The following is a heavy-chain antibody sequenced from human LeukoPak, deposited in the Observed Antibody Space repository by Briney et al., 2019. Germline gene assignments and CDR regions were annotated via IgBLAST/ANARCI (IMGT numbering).Heavy chain of an antibody. Sequence: EASVTVSCKASGYTVTTYYMHWVRQAPGQGLEWMGILNPSGGSSSYAQKFQGRATLTRATSTSTVYMELSSLRSEDTAVYYCASVYKNGMDVWGQGTTVIVSS. CDR3: ASVYKNGMDV. CDR2: LNPSGGSS. CDR1: GYTVTTYY. J-gene: IGHJ6*02. D-gene: IGHD5-24*01. V-gene: IGHV1-46*01.